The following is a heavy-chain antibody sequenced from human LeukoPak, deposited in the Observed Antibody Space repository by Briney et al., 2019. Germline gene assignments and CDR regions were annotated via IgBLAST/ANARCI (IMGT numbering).Heavy chain of an antibody. Sequence: SETLSLTCAVYGGSFSGYYWSWIRQPPGKGLEWLGEINHSGSTNYNPSLKSRVTISVDTSKNQFSLKLSSVTAADTAVYYCARGKFVSSWYVREYYFDYWGQGTLVTVSS. D-gene: IGHD6-13*01. CDR2: INHSGST. J-gene: IGHJ4*02. CDR3: ARGKFVSSWYVREYYFDY. CDR1: GGSFSGYY. V-gene: IGHV4-34*01.